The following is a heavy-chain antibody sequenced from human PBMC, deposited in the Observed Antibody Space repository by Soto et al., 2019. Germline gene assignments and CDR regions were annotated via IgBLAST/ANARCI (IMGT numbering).Heavy chain of an antibody. Sequence: QVQLQESGPGLVKPSETLSLTCAVSGDSISSYYCMWIRQPPGKGPESIGYLYYGRSANYNPSLKRRVTLSVDTSTNQCSLTLSSMTAADTAVYYCALRSMAVVPEYWGQGTLVTVSS. CDR3: ALRSMAVVPEY. J-gene: IGHJ4*02. CDR1: GDSISSYY. V-gene: IGHV4-59*01. CDR2: LYYGRSA. D-gene: IGHD3-22*01.